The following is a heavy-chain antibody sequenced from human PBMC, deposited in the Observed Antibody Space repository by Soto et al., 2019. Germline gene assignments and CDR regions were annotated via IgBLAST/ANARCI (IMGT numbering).Heavy chain of an antibody. J-gene: IGHJ6*02. D-gene: IGHD2-15*01. CDR3: ARGLCSGGSCYDGDYYYGMDV. CDR2: ISGSSRST. CDR1: GFTINTYA. V-gene: IGHV3-23*01. Sequence: GGSLRLSCSASGFTINTYAMNRARQSPGKGLEWVSSISGSSRSTYYADSVKGRFTISRDNSKNSLYLQMNSLRAEDTAVYYCARGLCSGGSCYDGDYYYGMDVWGQGTTDTVSS.